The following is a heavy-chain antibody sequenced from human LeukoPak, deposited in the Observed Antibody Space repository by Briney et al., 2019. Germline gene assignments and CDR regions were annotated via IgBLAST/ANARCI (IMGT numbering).Heavy chain of an antibody. CDR1: GFAFNKYW. V-gene: IGHV3-7*01. D-gene: IGHD4-11*01. J-gene: IGHJ4*02. Sequence: GGSLRLSCAASGFAFNKYWMSWVRQPPGKGLEWVANMNEDGSEINYVDSVKGRFTISRDNAQDSLYLQMNSLTAEDTAVYYCARDRGYSNFDYRGQGTLLTVSS. CDR3: ARDRGYSNFDY. CDR2: MNEDGSEI.